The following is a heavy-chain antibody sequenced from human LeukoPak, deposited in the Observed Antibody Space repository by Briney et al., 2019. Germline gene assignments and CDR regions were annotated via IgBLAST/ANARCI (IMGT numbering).Heavy chain of an antibody. D-gene: IGHD3-22*01. J-gene: IGHJ5*02. CDR2: IYHSGST. CDR1: GGSISNYY. Sequence: PSETLSLTCTVSGGSISNYYWSWIRQPPGKGLEWIGNIYHSGSTYYNPSLKSRVTISVDTSKNQFSLKVNSVTAADTAVYYCARVPPKGYFDSRGGNYFDPWGQGTLVTVSS. V-gene: IGHV4-59*08. CDR3: ARVPPKGYFDSRGGNYFDP.